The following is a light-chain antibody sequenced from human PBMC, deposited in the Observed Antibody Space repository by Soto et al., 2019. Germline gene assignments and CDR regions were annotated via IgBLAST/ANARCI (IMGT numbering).Light chain of an antibody. CDR1: QSISSY. CDR2: AAS. CDR3: QKSYSTLWK. J-gene: IGKJ1*01. Sequence: DIQITHSPSSLSASVGDRVTITCRASQSISSYLNWYQQKPGKAPKLLIYAASSLQSGVPSRFSGSGSGTDFTPTISSLQPEDFATYYCQKSYSTLWKCGQGTKGAIK. V-gene: IGKV1-39*01.